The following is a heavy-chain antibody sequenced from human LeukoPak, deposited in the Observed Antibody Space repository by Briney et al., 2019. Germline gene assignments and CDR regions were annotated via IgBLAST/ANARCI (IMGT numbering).Heavy chain of an antibody. CDR3: ARVPVRAPYNWFDP. Sequence: SETLSLTCTVSGGSISSHYWSWIRQPPGKGLEWIGYIYYSGSTNYNPSLKSRVTISVDTSKNQFSLKLSSVTAADTAVYYCARVPVRAPYNWFDPWGQGTLVTVSS. CDR2: IYYSGST. CDR1: GGSISSHY. D-gene: IGHD6-19*01. V-gene: IGHV4-59*11. J-gene: IGHJ5*02.